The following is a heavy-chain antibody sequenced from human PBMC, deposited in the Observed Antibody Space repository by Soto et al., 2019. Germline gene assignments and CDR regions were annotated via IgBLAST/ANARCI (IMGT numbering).Heavy chain of an antibody. CDR2: IYDNGKT. CDR1: GFTVSNKY. V-gene: IGHV3-66*01. CDR3: ASDPFQPEGY. Sequence: EVQLVESGGGLVQPGGSLRLSCAASGFTVSNKYMSWVRQAPGKGLDWVSVIYDNGKTYYADSVRGRFTISRDNSKNTLYLQMNSLRVEDTAVYYCASDPFQPEGYWGQGTLVTVSS. J-gene: IGHJ4*02.